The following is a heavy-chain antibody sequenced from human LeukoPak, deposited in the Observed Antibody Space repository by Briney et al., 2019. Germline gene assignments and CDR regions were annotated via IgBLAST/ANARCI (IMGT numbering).Heavy chain of an antibody. D-gene: IGHD6-13*01. V-gene: IGHV3-74*01. CDR1: GFSINNYW. CDR3: ARDQGGSSWYGFDY. CDR2: ISSDATTT. Sequence: GGSLRLSCVASGFSINNYWMHWVRQAPGKGLMWVSRISSDATTTNYADSVKGRFTISRDNAKNTLYLQMNSLRAEDTAVYYCARDQGGSSWYGFDYWGQGTLVTVSS. J-gene: IGHJ4*02.